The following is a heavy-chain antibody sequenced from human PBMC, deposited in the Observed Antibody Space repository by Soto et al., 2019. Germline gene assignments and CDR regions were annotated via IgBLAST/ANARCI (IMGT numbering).Heavy chain of an antibody. CDR1: GDSVSSNSAA. D-gene: IGHD5-12*01. V-gene: IGHV6-1*01. CDR3: ARGGGGYSGYYYYYYMDV. J-gene: IGHJ6*03. Sequence: SQTLSLTCGISGDSVSSNSAAWNWIRQSPSRGLEWLGRTYYRSKWYNDYAVSVKSRITINPDTSKNQFSLQLNSVTPEDTAVYYCARGGGGYSGYYYYYYMDVWGKGTTVTVSS. CDR2: TYYRSKWYN.